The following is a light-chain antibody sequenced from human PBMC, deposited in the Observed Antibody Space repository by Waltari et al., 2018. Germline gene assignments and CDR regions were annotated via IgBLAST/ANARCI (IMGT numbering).Light chain of an antibody. V-gene: IGKV3-15*01. J-gene: IGKJ5*01. Sequence: EMVLTQSPATLSVSPGERATLFCRTSQSIPSNYLAWYQQKPGQAPRLLFYGVSTRATGIPVRFSGGGSGTEFTLTINSLQSEDFAVDYCQQYARWPITFGQGTRLEIK. CDR3: QQYARWPIT. CDR1: QSIPSN. CDR2: GVS.